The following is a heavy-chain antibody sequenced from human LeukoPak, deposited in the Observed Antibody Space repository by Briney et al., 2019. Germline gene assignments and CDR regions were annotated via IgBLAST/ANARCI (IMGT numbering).Heavy chain of an antibody. J-gene: IGHJ4*02. D-gene: IGHD3-22*01. Sequence: GASVKVSCKASGYTFTSYYMHWVRQAPGQGLEWMGIINPSGGSTSYAQKFQGRVTMTRDTSTSTVYMELSSLRSDDTAVYYCAREYYYDSSGYYYFDYWGQGTLVTVSS. V-gene: IGHV1-46*01. CDR1: GYTFTSYY. CDR2: INPSGGST. CDR3: AREYYYDSSGYYYFDY.